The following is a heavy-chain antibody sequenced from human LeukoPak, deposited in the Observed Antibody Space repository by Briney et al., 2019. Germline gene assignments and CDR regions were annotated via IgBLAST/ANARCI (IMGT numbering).Heavy chain of an antibody. Sequence: GGSLRLSCVGSGFSLSGYWMSWVRQAPGKGLEWVSSISSSSSYIYYADSVKGRFTISRDNAKNSLYLQMNSLRAEDTAVYYCARDQYSYGLDYWGQGTLVTVSS. V-gene: IGHV3-21*01. CDR3: ARDQYSYGLDY. CDR2: ISSSSSYI. CDR1: GFSLSGYW. D-gene: IGHD5-18*01. J-gene: IGHJ4*02.